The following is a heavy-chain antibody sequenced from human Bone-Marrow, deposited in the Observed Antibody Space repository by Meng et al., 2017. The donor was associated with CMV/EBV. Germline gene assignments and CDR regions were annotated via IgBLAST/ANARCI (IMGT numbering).Heavy chain of an antibody. D-gene: IGHD6-13*01. V-gene: IGHV1-8*03. CDR1: GYTFTSYD. CDR2: MNPNSGNT. Sequence: ASVKVSCKASGYTFTSYDINWVRQATGQGLEWMGWMNPNSGNTGYAQKFQGRVTITRNTSISTAYMELSSLRSEDTAVYYCARAYSSSWYGYYYYGMDVWGQGPTVTVPS. J-gene: IGHJ6*02. CDR3: ARAYSSSWYGYYYYGMDV.